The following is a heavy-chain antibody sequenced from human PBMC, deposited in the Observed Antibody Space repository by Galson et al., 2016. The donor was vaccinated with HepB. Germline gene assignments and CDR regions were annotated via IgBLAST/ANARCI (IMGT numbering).Heavy chain of an antibody. Sequence: SLRLSCAASGFTFSNYDMHWVRQSMGKGLEWVSGYVVAGNTYYADSVKGRFTISREDGENSLYLQMNSLRAGDTAVYLCARGLRAGYYWSFDVWGQGTTVTVSS. J-gene: IGHJ6*02. V-gene: IGHV3-13*01. CDR3: ARGLRAGYYWSFDV. CDR1: GFTFSNYD. CDR2: YVVAGNT. D-gene: IGHD1-26*01.